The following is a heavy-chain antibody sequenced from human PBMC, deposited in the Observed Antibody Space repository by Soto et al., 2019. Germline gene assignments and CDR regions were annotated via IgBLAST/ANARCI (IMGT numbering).Heavy chain of an antibody. J-gene: IGHJ4*02. CDR1: GGTFSSYA. V-gene: IGHV1-69*13. D-gene: IGHD3-10*01. CDR2: IIPIFGTA. CDR3: ASYGSGSYSIGPLAYYFDY. Sequence: ASVKVSCKASGGTFSSYAISWVRQAPGQGLEWMGGIIPIFGTANYAQKFQGRVTITADESTSTAYMELSSLRSEDTAVYYCASYGSGSYSIGPLAYYFDYWGQGTLVTVSS.